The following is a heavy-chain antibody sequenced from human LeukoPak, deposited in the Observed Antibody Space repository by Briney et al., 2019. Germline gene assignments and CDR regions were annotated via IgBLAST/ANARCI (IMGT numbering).Heavy chain of an antibody. J-gene: IGHJ6*02. CDR3: SASRPHYGDYYGLDV. CDR1: GFTFNIYG. V-gene: IGHV3-30*03. D-gene: IGHD4/OR15-4a*01. CDR2: ISYDGSHK. Sequence: GGSLRLTCAASGFTFNIYGMHWVRQAPGKGLEWVAVISYDGSHKYSADSVKGRFTISRDNSKNTLYLQMNSLRTEDTAVYFCSASRPHYGDYYGLDVWGHGTTVTVSS.